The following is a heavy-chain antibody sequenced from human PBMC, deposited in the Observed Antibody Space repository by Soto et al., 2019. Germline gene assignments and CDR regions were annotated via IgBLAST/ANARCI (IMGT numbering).Heavy chain of an antibody. V-gene: IGHV4-31*03. J-gene: IGHJ4*02. CDR3: ARDALSRDSI. CDR1: GGSTSSGGHY. D-gene: IGHD3-22*01. CDR2: ISYSGST. Sequence: QVQLQESGPGLVEPSQTLTLGCTVSGGSTSSGGHYWSWIRQHPGKGLEWIGYISYSGSTYYNPSLESRVTISGDTSKNQFSLKLSSVTAADTAVYYCARDALSRDSIWGQGTLVTVST.